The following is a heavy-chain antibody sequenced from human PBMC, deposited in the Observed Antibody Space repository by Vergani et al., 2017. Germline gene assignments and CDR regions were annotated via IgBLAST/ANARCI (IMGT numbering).Heavy chain of an antibody. CDR3: VRDTWESGGRYSGC. CDR1: GGSFSGYY. V-gene: IGHV4-34*01. Sequence: QVQLQQWGAGLLKPSETLSLTCAVYGGSFSGYYWSWIRQPPGKGLEWIGEINHSGSTNYNPSLKSRITISVDTSKNQFSLKLNSVTAADTAVYYCVRDTWESGGRYSGCWGQGTLVTVSS. J-gene: IGHJ4*02. CDR2: INHSGST. D-gene: IGHD2-21*02.